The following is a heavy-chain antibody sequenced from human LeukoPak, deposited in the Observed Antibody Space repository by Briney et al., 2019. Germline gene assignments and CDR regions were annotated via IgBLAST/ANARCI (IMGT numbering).Heavy chain of an antibody. V-gene: IGHV4-59*01. CDR3: ARWGHFDASGYFVVDY. CDR1: DGSIRNFY. J-gene: IGHJ4*02. Sequence: PSETLSLTCTASDGSIRNFYWNWFRQPPGKRLEWIGHTLYGGRTDYNPSLESRVTISVDTSKSQFSLNLRSVTTTDTAVYYCARWGHFDASGYFVVDYWGQGALVTVSS. D-gene: IGHD3-22*01. CDR2: TLYGGRT.